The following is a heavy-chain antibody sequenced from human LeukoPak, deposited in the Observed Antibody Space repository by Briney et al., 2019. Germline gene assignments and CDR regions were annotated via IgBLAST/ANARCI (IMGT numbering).Heavy chain of an antibody. CDR1: SGSISNHY. CDR2: IYDSWNT. Sequence: SETLSLTCIVSSGSISNHYWSWIRQPSGKGLEWIGYIYDSWNTNYNPSLKSRVTISIDTSKNQFSLNLTSVTAADTAVYYCARDQIGYGLDYWGQGTLVTVSS. V-gene: IGHV4-59*11. D-gene: IGHD5-18*01. J-gene: IGHJ4*02. CDR3: ARDQIGYGLDY.